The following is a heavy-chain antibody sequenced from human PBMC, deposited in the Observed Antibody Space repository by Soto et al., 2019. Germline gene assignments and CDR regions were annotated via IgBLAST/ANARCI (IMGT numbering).Heavy chain of an antibody. CDR3: AREPYGAYTNAFDI. CDR1: GASISRDY. V-gene: IGHV4-59*01. CDR2: IYYSGST. J-gene: IGHJ3*02. Sequence: SETLSLTCTVSGASISRDYWSWIRQPPGMGLEWIGYIYYSGSTNYNPSLKSRVAISIDPSRTQFSLKLSSVTAADSAVYYCAREPYGAYTNAFDIWGQGTMVTVSS. D-gene: IGHD4-17*01.